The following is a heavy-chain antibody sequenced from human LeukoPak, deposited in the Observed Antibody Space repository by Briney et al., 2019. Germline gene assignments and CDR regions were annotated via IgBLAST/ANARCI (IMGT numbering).Heavy chain of an antibody. CDR2: ISSSSSTI. CDR3: AKRRTTLDFFDY. Sequence: PGGSLRLSRAASGFTFSSYSMNWVRRAPGKGLEWVSYISSSSSTIYYADSVKGRFTISRDNAKNSLYLQMNSLRAEDTAVYYCAKRRTTLDFFDYWGQGTLVTVSS. V-gene: IGHV3-48*01. D-gene: IGHD4-11*01. CDR1: GFTFSSYS. J-gene: IGHJ4*02.